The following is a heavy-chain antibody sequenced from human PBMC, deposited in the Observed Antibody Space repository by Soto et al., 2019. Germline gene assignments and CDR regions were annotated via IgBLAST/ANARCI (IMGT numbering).Heavy chain of an antibody. CDR1: GFTFSSYA. J-gene: IGHJ4*02. V-gene: IGHV3-30-3*01. Sequence: VGSLRLSCAASGFTFSSYAMHWVRQAPGKGLEWVAVISYDGSNKYYADSVKGRFTIPRDNSKNTLYLQMNSLRAEDTAVYYCARDRDTMIVVVTPPGYWGQGTLVTVSS. CDR3: ARDRDTMIVVVTPPGY. D-gene: IGHD3-22*01. CDR2: ISYDGSNK.